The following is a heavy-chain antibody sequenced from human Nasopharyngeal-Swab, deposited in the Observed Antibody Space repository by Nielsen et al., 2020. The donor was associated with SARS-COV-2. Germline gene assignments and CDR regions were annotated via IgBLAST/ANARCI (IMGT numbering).Heavy chain of an antibody. V-gene: IGHV4-39*07. J-gene: IGHJ3*02. CDR1: GGSISSSSYY. D-gene: IGHD2-21*02. CDR2: IYYSGST. CDR3: ARTVVVVTAIHGGDAFDI. Sequence: SETLSLTCTVSGGSISSSSYYWGWIRQPPGKGLEWIGSIYYSGSTYYNPSLKSRVTISVDTSKNQFSLKLSSVTAAGTAVYYCARTVVVVTAIHGGDAFDIWGQGTMVTVSS.